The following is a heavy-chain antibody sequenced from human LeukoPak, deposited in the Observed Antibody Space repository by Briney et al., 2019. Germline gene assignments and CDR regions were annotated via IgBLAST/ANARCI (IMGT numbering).Heavy chain of an antibody. CDR3: ARDWGGYCSGGSCYPGY. D-gene: IGHD2-15*01. Sequence: GGSLRLSCAASGFTFSSYWMSWVRQAPGKGPEWVSAISGSGGSTYYADSVKGRFTISRDNSKNTLYLQMNSLRAEDTAVYYCARDWGGYCSGGSCYPGYWGQGTLVTVSS. CDR2: ISGSGGST. CDR1: GFTFSSYW. V-gene: IGHV3-23*01. J-gene: IGHJ4*02.